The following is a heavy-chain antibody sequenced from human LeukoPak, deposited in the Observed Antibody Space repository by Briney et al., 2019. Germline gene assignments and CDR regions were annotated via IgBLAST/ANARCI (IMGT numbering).Heavy chain of an antibody. CDR1: GFTFSSHS. D-gene: IGHD4/OR15-4a*01. CDR2: IDSSGSTI. Sequence: PGGSLRLSCVASGFTFSSHSMNWVRQAPGKGLEWVSYIDSSGSTIDYVDSVKGRFTISRDNAKNSLYLQMNSLRAEDTAVYYCARDGLRDYGGNWFDPWGQGTLVTVSS. V-gene: IGHV3-48*03. CDR3: ARDGLRDYGGNWFDP. J-gene: IGHJ5*02.